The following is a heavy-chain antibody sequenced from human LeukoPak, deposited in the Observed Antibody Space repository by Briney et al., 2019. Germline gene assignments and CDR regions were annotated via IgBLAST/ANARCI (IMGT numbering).Heavy chain of an antibody. CDR2: ISYDGSNK. D-gene: IGHD3-22*01. Sequence: GRSLRLSCAASGFTFSSYAMHWVRQAPGKGLEWVAVISYDGSNKYYADSVKGRFTISRDNSKNTLYLQMNSLRAEDTAVYYCAREGGALYYDSSGYLDYWGQGTLVTVSS. CDR3: AREGGALYYDSSGYLDY. J-gene: IGHJ4*02. CDR1: GFTFSSYA. V-gene: IGHV3-30-3*01.